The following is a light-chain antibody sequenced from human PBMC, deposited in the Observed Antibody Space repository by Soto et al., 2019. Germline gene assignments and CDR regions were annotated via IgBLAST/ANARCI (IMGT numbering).Light chain of an antibody. CDR2: KAS. J-gene: IGKJ1*01. V-gene: IGKV1-5*03. CDR3: QKYNIYPWT. CDR1: QSISSW. Sequence: DIQMTQSPSSLSAFVGDRVTITCRASQSISSWLAWYQQKPGKAPKLLIHKASSLESGVPSRFSGSGSGTEFTLTISSLQPDDSATYYCQKYNIYPWTFGQGTKVEIK.